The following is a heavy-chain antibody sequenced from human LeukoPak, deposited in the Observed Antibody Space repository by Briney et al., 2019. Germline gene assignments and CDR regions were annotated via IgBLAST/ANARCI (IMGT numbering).Heavy chain of an antibody. CDR3: AKRGLVEAVAAGRYGGFDY. CDR1: GFTFSTYS. D-gene: IGHD6-19*01. Sequence: PGRSLRLSCEASGFTFSTYSMHWGRQAPGKGLEWGAAISFDGSYKYYGDSVKGRLTISRDNSKNTLYLQMNSLRAEDTAVYYCAKRGLVEAVAAGRYGGFDYWGQGTLVTVSS. J-gene: IGHJ4*02. V-gene: IGHV3-30*18. CDR2: ISFDGSYK.